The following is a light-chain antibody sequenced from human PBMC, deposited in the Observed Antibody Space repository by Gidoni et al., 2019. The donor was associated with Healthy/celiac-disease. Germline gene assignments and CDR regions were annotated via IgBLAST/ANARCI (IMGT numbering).Light chain of an antibody. CDR3: AAWDDSLNGVV. Sequence: QSVLTPPPSVSEAPRQRVTISCSGSSSNIGNNAVNWYQQLPGKAPKLLIYYDDLLPSGVSDRFSGSKSGTSASLAISGLQYEDEADYYCAAWDDSLNGVVFGGGTKLTVL. CDR2: YDD. V-gene: IGLV1-36*01. J-gene: IGLJ2*01. CDR1: SSNIGNNA.